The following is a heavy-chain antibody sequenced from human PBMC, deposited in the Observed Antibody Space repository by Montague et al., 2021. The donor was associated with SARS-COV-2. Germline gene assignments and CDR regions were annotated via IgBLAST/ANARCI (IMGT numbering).Heavy chain of an antibody. Sequence: SETLSLTCTVFGYSISSGYFWAWLRQPPGKGLEWIGSIYHAGYIHYNPSLKSRVSISIDTSRNQISLRVTDVAAADTAVYYCARAPCVGDCNSLAIWFDPWGQGTLVSDSS. D-gene: IGHD2-21*02. V-gene: IGHV4-38-2*02. CDR3: ARAPCVGDCNSLAIWFDP. CDR2: IYHAGYI. CDR1: GYSISSGYF. J-gene: IGHJ5*02.